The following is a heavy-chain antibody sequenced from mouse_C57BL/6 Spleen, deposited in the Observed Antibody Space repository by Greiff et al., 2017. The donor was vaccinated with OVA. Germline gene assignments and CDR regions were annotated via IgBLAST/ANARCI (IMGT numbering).Heavy chain of an antibody. CDR1: GFTFSDYG. CDR2: ISSGSSTI. D-gene: IGHD4-1*01. CDR3: ARRGGTHFDD. V-gene: IGHV5-17*01. Sequence: EVHLVESGGGLVKPGGSLKLSCAASGFTFSDYGMHWVRQAPEKGLEWVAYISSGSSTIYYADTVKGRFTISGDNAKNTLFLQMTSLRSEDTAMYYGARRGGTHFDDWGQGTTLTVSS. J-gene: IGHJ2*01.